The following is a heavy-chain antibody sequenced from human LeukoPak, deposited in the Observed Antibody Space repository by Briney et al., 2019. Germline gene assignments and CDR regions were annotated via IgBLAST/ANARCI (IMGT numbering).Heavy chain of an antibody. CDR2: IYYSGST. V-gene: IGHV4-39*01. CDR1: GGSISSGNYY. D-gene: IGHD2-15*01. Sequence: PSETLSLTCTVSGGSISSGNYYWSWIRRPAGKRLEWIGSIYYSGSTHYNPSLKSRVTISVDTSKNQFSLKLSSVTAADTAVYYCARLWSTYCSGDSCPHQPNYWGQGTLVTVSS. J-gene: IGHJ4*02. CDR3: ARLWSTYCSGDSCPHQPNY.